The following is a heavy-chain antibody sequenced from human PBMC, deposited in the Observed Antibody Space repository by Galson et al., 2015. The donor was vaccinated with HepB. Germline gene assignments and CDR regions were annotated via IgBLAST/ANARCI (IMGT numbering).Heavy chain of an antibody. CDR2: TYYRSKWNN. D-gene: IGHD3-10*01. V-gene: IGHV6-1*01. CDR1: GDSVSTNSAA. J-gene: IGHJ6*02. CDR3: AREGITMVRGIIITYYYYGMDV. Sequence: ISGDSVSTNSAAWNWIRQSPSRGLEWLGRTYYRSKWNNDYAVSVKSRITINPDTSKNQFSLQLSSVTPDDTAVYYCAREGITMVRGIIITYYYYGMDVWGQGTAVTVSS.